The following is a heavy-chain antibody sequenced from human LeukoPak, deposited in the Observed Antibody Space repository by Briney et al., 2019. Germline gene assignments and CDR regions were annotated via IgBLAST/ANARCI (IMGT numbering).Heavy chain of an antibody. Sequence: LRLSCTASGFTFGDYAMSWVRQAPGKGLEWIGEINHSGSTNYNPSLKSRVTISVDTSKNQFSLKLSSVTAADTAVYYCARLCSSTSCIWGYYYGMDVWGQGTTVTVSS. J-gene: IGHJ6*02. D-gene: IGHD2-2*01. CDR1: GFTFGDYA. CDR3: ARLCSSTSCIWGYYYGMDV. CDR2: INHSGST. V-gene: IGHV4-34*01.